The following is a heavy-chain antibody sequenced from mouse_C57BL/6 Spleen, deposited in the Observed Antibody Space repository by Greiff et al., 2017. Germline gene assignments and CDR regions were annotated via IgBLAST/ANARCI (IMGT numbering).Heavy chain of an antibody. V-gene: IGHV5-16*01. D-gene: IGHD1-1*01. Sequence: EVKLMESEGGLVQPGSSMKLSCTASGFTFSDYYMAWVRQVPEKGLEWVANINYDGSSTYYLDSLKSRFIISRDNAKNILYLQMSSLKSEDTATYYCARGGDYYGSFPHFDYWGQGTTLTVSS. J-gene: IGHJ2*01. CDR1: GFTFSDYY. CDR2: INYDGSST. CDR3: ARGGDYYGSFPHFDY.